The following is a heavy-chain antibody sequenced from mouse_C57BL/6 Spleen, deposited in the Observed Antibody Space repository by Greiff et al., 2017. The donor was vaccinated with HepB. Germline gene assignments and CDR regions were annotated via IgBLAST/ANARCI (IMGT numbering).Heavy chain of an antibody. J-gene: IGHJ4*01. CDR1: GYAFSSYW. CDR2: IYPGDGDT. D-gene: IGHD1-1*02. Sequence: QVQLKASGAELVKPGASVKISCKASGYAFSSYWMNWVKQRPGKGLEWIGQIYPGDGDTNYNGKFKGKATLTADKSSSTAYMQLSSLTAEDSAVYFCARGGLSSMDYWGQGTSVTVSS. V-gene: IGHV1-80*01. CDR3: ARGGLSSMDY.